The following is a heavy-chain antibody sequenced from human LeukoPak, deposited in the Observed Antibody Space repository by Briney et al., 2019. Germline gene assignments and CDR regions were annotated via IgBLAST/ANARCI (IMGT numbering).Heavy chain of an antibody. Sequence: ASVKVSCKASGYTFTSYTIHWVRQAPGHRLEWMGWINAGNGNTKYSQEFQDRVTITRDTSASTAYMELSSLRSEDMAVYYCARARYETRIWPKSRYDYYHYMDVWGKGTTVTVSS. D-gene: IGHD3-3*01. CDR3: ARARYETRIWPKSRYDYYHYMDV. V-gene: IGHV1-3*03. CDR1: GYTFTSYT. CDR2: INAGNGNT. J-gene: IGHJ6*03.